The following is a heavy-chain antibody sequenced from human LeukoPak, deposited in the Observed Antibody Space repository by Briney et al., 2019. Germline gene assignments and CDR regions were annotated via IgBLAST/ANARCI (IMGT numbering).Heavy chain of an antibody. D-gene: IGHD2-2*01. J-gene: IGHJ6*03. V-gene: IGHV3-30*02. CDR1: GFTFSSYS. CDR3: AKDSRLGYCSSTSCYDRYYYYYYYMDV. Sequence: GGSLRLSCAASGFTFSSYSMNWVCQAPGKGLEWVAFIRYDGSNKYYADSVKGRFTISRDNSKNTLYLQMNSLRAEDTAVYYCAKDSRLGYCSSTSCYDRYYYYYYYMDVWGKGTTVTVSS. CDR2: IRYDGSNK.